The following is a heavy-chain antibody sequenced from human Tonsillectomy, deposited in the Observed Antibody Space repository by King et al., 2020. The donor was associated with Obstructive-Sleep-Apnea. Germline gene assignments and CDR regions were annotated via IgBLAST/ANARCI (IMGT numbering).Heavy chain of an antibody. CDR3: ARVWSTVVTNDAFDI. V-gene: IGHV4-59*01. CDR2: IYNTGST. D-gene: IGHD4-23*01. J-gene: IGHJ3*02. CDR1: GGSISSYS. Sequence: VQLQESGPGLVKPSETLSLTCTVSGGSISSYSWTWIRQPPGKGLEWIGYIYNTGSTNYKPSPKSRVTISIDTSKNQFSLQLTPVPAADTAVYYCARVWSTVVTNDAFDIWGQGTMVTVSS.